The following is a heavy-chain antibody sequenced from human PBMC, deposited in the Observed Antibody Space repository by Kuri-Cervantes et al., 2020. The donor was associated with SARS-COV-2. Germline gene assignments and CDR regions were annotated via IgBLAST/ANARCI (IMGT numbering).Heavy chain of an antibody. Sequence: GESLMISCAASGFTFSGHWIHWVRQAPGKGLVWVSRINPDGSYTNNADSVQGRFTLSRDNAKNMLFLQMNSLRAEDTVVYYCVRDGDHWNFDYWGQGTLVTSYS. CDR2: INPDGSYT. CDR1: GFTFSGHW. V-gene: IGHV3-74*01. CDR3: VRDGDHWNFDY. J-gene: IGHJ4*02. D-gene: IGHD1-1*01.